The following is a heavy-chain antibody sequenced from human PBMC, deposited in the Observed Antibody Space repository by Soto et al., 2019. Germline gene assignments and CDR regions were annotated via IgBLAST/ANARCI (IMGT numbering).Heavy chain of an antibody. CDR1: GFTFSSYA. J-gene: IGHJ3*02. V-gene: IGHV3-23*01. D-gene: IGHD2-15*01. CDR2: ISGSGGST. Sequence: EVQLLESGGGLVQPGGSLRLSCAASGFTFSSYAMSWVRQAPGKGLEWVSAISGSGGSTYYADSVKGRFTISRDNSKNTLYRQMNSLRAADTAVYYCAKEMGYCSGGSCYFPGTDAFDIWGQGTMVTVSS. CDR3: AKEMGYCSGGSCYFPGTDAFDI.